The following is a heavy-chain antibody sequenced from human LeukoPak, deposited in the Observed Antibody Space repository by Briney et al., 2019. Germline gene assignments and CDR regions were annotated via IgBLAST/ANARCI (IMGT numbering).Heavy chain of an antibody. CDR3: GKTTVGYSSGQKPAWPVDY. V-gene: IGHV3-23*01. CDR1: GFTFGSHA. J-gene: IGHJ4*02. D-gene: IGHD5-18*01. Sequence: GGSLRLSCEASGFTFGSHAMYWVRQAPGKGLEWVAGIFGSGGSPHYADPVKGRFTISRDNSRNTVYLQITSLSAADTAAYYCGKTTVGYSSGQKPAWPVDYWGQGTLVTVSS. CDR2: IFGSGGSP.